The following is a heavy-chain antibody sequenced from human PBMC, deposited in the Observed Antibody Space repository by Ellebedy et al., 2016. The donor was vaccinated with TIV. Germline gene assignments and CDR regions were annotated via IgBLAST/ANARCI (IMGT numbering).Heavy chain of an antibody. CDR1: GFTFSAHW. V-gene: IGHV3-7*03. D-gene: IGHD3-22*01. J-gene: IGHJ4*02. CDR2: INQDGSET. Sequence: GESLKISCAASGFTFSAHWMSWVRQAPGKGLEWVATINQDGSETYYMDSVKGRFTISRDTASGLLYLQLNSLRAEDTAPYYCARDQVVPGLVFDYWGLGTLVTVSS. CDR3: ARDQVVPGLVFDY.